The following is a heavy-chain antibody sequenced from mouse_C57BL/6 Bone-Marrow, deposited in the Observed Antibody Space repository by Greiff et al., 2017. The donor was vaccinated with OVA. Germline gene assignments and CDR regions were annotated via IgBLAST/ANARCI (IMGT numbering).Heavy chain of an antibody. CDR2: ISYDGSN. J-gene: IGHJ1*03. V-gene: IGHV3-6*01. CDR3: SREQIYSYGSSPGWYFDV. CDR1: GYSITSGYY. D-gene: IGHD1-1*01. Sequence: ESGPGLVKPSQSLSLTCSVTGYSITSGYYWNWIRQFPGNKLEWMGYISYDGSNNYNPSLKNRISITRDTSKNQFFLKLNSVTTEDTATYYCSREQIYSYGSSPGWYFDVWGTGTTVTVSS.